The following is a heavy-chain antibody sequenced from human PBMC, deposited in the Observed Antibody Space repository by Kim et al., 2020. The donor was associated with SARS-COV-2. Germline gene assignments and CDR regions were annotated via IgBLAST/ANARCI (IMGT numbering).Heavy chain of an antibody. CDR2: VNNGNNP. J-gene: IGHJ4*02. CDR1: GFTFGNYA. CDR3: AKDHHSSGWPTFDS. V-gene: IGHV3-23*01. D-gene: IGHD6-19*01. Sequence: GGSLRLSCEASGFTFGNYAMSWVRQTPGKGLEWVASVNNGNNPYYANSVKGSFTVSRDHDKNMFFLQMGHLRAEDSALYFCAKDHHSSGWPTFDSWGQGT.